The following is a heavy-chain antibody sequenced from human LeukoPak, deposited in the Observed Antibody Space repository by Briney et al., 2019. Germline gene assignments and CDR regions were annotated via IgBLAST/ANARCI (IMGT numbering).Heavy chain of an antibody. CDR1: GGTFSSYA. J-gene: IGHJ3*02. CDR3: ARAFAGYCSSTSCPDAFDI. CDR2: ITPIFGTA. D-gene: IGHD2-2*01. Sequence: SVKVSCKASGGTFSSYAISWVRQAPGQGLEWMGGITPIFGTANYAQKFQGRVTITADESTSTAYMELSSLRSEDTAVYYCARAFAGYCSSTSCPDAFDIWGQGTMVTVSS. V-gene: IGHV1-69*13.